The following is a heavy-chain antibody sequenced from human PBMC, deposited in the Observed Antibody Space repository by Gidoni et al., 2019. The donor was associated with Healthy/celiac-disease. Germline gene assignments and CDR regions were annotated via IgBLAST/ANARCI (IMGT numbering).Heavy chain of an antibody. CDR1: GGTFSSDA. CDR2: IIPILGIA. V-gene: IGHV1-69*04. D-gene: IGHD2-15*01. CDR3: ARVGGDCSGGSCYSAYYGMDV. J-gene: IGHJ6*02. Sequence: QVQLVQSGAEVKKPGSSVKVSCKVYGGTFSSDAISWVRQAHGQGLEWMGRIIPILGIANYEHEFQGRVTITADKSTSTAYMELSSLRSEDTAVYYCARVGGDCSGGSCYSAYYGMDVWGQGTTVTVSS.